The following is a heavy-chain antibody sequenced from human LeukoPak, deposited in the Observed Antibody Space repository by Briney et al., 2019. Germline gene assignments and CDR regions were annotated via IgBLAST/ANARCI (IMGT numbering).Heavy chain of an antibody. CDR2: IKRDGSEK. J-gene: IGHJ4*02. V-gene: IGHV3-7*01. D-gene: IGHD6-19*01. Sequence: GGSLRLSCAASGFTFSNYWMTWVRQAPGKGLEWVAHIKRDGSEKNYEDSVKGRFTISRDDAKSSLYLQMNNLRAEDTAVYYCAKPATGLVYDYWGQGTLVTVSS. CDR1: GFTFSNYW. CDR3: AKPATGLVYDY.